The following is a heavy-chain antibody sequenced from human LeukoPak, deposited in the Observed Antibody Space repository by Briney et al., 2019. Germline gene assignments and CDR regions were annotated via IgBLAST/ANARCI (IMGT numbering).Heavy chain of an antibody. Sequence: ASVKVSCKASGYTFTSYGISWVRHAPGQGLEWMGWISAYNGNTNYAQKLQGRVTMTTDTSTSTAYMELRSLRSDDTAVYYCASQRGLDYGDYGWFDPWGQGTLVTVSS. D-gene: IGHD4-17*01. CDR1: GYTFTSYG. J-gene: IGHJ5*02. CDR2: ISAYNGNT. CDR3: ASQRGLDYGDYGWFDP. V-gene: IGHV1-18*01.